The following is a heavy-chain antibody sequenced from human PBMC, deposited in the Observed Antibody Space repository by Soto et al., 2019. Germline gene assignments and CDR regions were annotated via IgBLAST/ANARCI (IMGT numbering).Heavy chain of an antibody. V-gene: IGHV3-33*01. Sequence: GGSLRLSCAASGFTFSSYGMHWVRQAPGKGLEWVAVIWYDGSNKYYADSVKDRFTISRDNSKNTLYLQMNSLRAEDTAVYYCARDSCSSTSCYVGEYDAFDIWGQGTMVTVSS. CDR3: ARDSCSSTSCYVGEYDAFDI. J-gene: IGHJ3*02. CDR2: IWYDGSNK. D-gene: IGHD2-2*01. CDR1: GFTFSSYG.